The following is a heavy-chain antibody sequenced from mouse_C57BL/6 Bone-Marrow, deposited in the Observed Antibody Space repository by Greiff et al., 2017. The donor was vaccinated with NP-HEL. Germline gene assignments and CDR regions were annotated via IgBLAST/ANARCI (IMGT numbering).Heavy chain of an antibody. V-gene: IGHV1-64*01. CDR1: GYTFTSYW. CDR3: ARIYYGYSGAY. D-gene: IGHD2-2*01. Sequence: VQLKQPGAELVKPGASVKLSCKASGYTFTSYWMHWVKQRPGQGLEWIGMIHPNSGSTNYNEKFKSKATLTVDKSSSTAYMQLSSLTSEDSAVYYCARIYYGYSGAYWGQGTLVTVSA. CDR2: IHPNSGST. J-gene: IGHJ3*01.